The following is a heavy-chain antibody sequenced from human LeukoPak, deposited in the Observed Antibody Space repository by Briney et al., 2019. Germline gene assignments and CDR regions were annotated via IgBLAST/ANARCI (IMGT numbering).Heavy chain of an antibody. CDR3: ARQGSSWYEGWFDP. CDR2: IYYSGST. J-gene: IGHJ5*02. D-gene: IGHD6-13*01. Sequence: SETLSLTCTVSGGSISSYYWGWIRQPPGKGLEWIGSIYYSGSTYYNPSLKSRVTISVDTSKNQFSLKLSSVTAADTAVYYCARQGSSWYEGWFDPWGQGTLVTVSS. V-gene: IGHV4-39*01. CDR1: GGSISSYY.